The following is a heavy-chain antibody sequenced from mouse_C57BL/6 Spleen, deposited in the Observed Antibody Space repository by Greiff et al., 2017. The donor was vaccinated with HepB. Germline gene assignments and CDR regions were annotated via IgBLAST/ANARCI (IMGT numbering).Heavy chain of an antibody. J-gene: IGHJ2*01. D-gene: IGHD1-1*01. CDR2: INPYNGGT. CDR3: ARGITTVVATPYYFDY. Sequence: EVQLQQSGPVLVKPGASVKMSCKASGYTFTDYYMNWVKQSHGKSLEWIGVINPYNGGTSYNQKFKGKATLTVDKSSSTAYMELNSLTSEDSAVYYCARGITTVVATPYYFDYWGQGTTLTVSS. V-gene: IGHV1-19*01. CDR1: GYTFTDYY.